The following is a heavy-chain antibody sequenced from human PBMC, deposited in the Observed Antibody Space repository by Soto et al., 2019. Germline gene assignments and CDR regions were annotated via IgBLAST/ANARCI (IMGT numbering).Heavy chain of an antibody. Sequence: GGSLRLSCAASGFTFSSYAMSWVRQAPGKGLEWVSAISGSGGSTYYADSVKGRFTISRDNSKNTLYLQMNSLRAEDTAVYYCAKGPLLRYFDGSIYYFDYWGQGTLVTVSS. V-gene: IGHV3-23*01. CDR1: GFTFSSYA. CDR2: ISGSGGST. J-gene: IGHJ4*02. D-gene: IGHD3-9*01. CDR3: AKGPLLRYFDGSIYYFDY.